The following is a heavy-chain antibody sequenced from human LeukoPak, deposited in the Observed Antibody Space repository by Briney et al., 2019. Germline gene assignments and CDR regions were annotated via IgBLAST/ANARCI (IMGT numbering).Heavy chain of an antibody. D-gene: IGHD1-26*01. CDR2: INHSGST. CDR3: ASATGSYLPRGYYFDY. CDR1: GGSFSGYY. J-gene: IGHJ4*02. V-gene: IGHV4-34*01. Sequence: SETLSLTCAVYGGSFSGYYWSWIRQPPGKGLEWIGEINHSGSTNYNPSLKSRVTISVDTSKNQFSLKLSSVTAADTVVYYCASATGSYLPRGYYFDYWGQGTLVTVSS.